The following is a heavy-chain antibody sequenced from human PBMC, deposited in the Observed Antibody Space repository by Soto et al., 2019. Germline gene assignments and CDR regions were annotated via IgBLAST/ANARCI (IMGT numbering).Heavy chain of an antibody. CDR2: IYYSGST. J-gene: IGHJ5*02. CDR1: GGSISSYY. CDR3: ARQAPHSSGLFWSAP. Sequence: SETLSLTCTVSGGSISSYYWSWIRQPPGKGLEWIGYIYYSGSTSYNPSLRSRVTISVDTSKNQFSLKLSSVTAADTAVYYCARQAPHSSGLFWSAPWGRGTRVT. D-gene: IGHD6-19*01. V-gene: IGHV4-59*08.